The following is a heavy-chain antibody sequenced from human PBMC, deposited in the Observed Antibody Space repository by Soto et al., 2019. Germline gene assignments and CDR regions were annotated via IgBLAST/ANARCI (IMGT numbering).Heavy chain of an antibody. Sequence: SETLSLTCTVSGGSISSGGYYWSWIRQHPGKGLEWIGYIYYSGNTYYNPSLKSRVTIAVDTSKNQFSLKLSSVTAADTAVYYLARESIPIVRGVIFWFDPWGQGTLVTVSP. J-gene: IGHJ5*02. CDR3: ARESIPIVRGVIFWFDP. V-gene: IGHV4-31*03. D-gene: IGHD3-10*01. CDR2: IYYSGNT. CDR1: GGSISSGGYY.